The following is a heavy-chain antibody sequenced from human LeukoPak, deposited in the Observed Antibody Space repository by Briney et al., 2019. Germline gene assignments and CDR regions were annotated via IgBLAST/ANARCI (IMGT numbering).Heavy chain of an antibody. CDR2: INHSGST. D-gene: IGHD6-6*01. CDR1: GGSFSGYY. J-gene: IGHJ2*01. V-gene: IGHV4-34*01. Sequence: RPSETLSLTCAVYGGSFSGYYWSWIRQPPGKGLEWIGEINHSGSTNYNPSLKSRVTIPVDTSKNQFSLKLSSVTAADTAVYYCASIAARRYWYFDLWGRGTLVTVSS. CDR3: ASIAARRYWYFDL.